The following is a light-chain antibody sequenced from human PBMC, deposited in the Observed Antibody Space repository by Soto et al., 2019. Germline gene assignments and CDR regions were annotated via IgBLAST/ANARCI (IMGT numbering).Light chain of an antibody. V-gene: IGLV2-14*01. Sequence: QSALTQPASVSGSPGQSITISCTGTSSDVGGYNYVSWYQQHPGKAPKLMIYDVSNRPSGVSNRFSGSKSGNTASLTISGLQAEDEADYYCSSYTSSSLPVFGTGTEVTVL. J-gene: IGLJ1*01. CDR3: SSYTSSSLPV. CDR2: DVS. CDR1: SSDVGGYNY.